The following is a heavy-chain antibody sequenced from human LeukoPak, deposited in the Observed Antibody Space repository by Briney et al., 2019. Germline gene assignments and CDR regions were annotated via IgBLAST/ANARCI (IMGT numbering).Heavy chain of an antibody. CDR1: GFTFSTYG. J-gene: IGHJ4*02. CDR3: AKDTGAYYYDSSDNPEPLSY. V-gene: IGHV3-30*18. CDR2: ISYDGNKK. Sequence: GGSLRLSCAASGFTFSTYGMHWVRQAPGKGLEWVAVISYDGNKKYSADSVKGRFTISRDNSKNTLYLQMNSLRADDTAVYYCAKDTGAYYYDSSDNPEPLSYWGQGTLVNVSS. D-gene: IGHD3-22*01.